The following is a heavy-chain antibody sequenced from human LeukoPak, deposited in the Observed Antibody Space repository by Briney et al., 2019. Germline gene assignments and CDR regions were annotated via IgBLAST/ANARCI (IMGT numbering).Heavy chain of an antibody. CDR1: GYTFTSYG. J-gene: IGHJ6*03. CDR2: ISAYNGNT. D-gene: IGHD6-13*01. Sequence: GASVKVSCKASGYTFTSYGISWVRQAPGQGLEGMGWISAYNGNTNYAQKLQGRVTMTTDTSTSTAYMELRSLRSDDTAVYYCALVKYSSSWYYYYYYMDVWGKGTTVTVSS. V-gene: IGHV1-18*01. CDR3: ALVKYSSSWYYYYYYMDV.